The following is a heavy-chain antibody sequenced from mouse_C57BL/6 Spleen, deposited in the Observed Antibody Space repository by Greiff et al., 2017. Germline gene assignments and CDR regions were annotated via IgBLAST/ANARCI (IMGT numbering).Heavy chain of an antibody. CDR1: GYNFTEST. CDR3: ARHGLEFATGCAY. J-gene: IGHJ3*01. Sequence: QVKLQQSGAELVKPGASVKLSCTASGYNFTESTIHWVKQRSGQGLEWIGWFYPGNGSITSNEKFKDKAKVTADKSYITVYMELSRLTSADSAVYYCARHGLEFATGCAYWGQGTLVTVSA. V-gene: IGHV1-62-2*01. CDR2: FYPGNGSI.